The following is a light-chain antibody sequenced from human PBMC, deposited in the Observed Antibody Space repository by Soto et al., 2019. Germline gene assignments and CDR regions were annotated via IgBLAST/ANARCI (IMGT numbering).Light chain of an antibody. Sequence: EIVLTQSPATLSLSPGDRATLSCRASQSVSSYLAWYQQKPGQAPRLLIYDASNRATGIPARFSGSGSGTDFPLTISSLEPEDFAVYYCQQRSNWPPYTFGQGTKLAIK. V-gene: IGKV3-11*01. J-gene: IGKJ2*01. CDR2: DAS. CDR1: QSVSSY. CDR3: QQRSNWPPYT.